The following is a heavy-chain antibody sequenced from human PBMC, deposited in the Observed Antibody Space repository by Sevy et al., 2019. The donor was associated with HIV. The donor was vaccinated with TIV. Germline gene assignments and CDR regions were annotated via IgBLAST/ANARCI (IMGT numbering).Heavy chain of an antibody. CDR3: ARGRGDPRADCFDY. CDR1: GFTFNIYS. V-gene: IGHV3-21*01. J-gene: IGHJ4*02. D-gene: IGHD2-21*02. CDR2: IGGSSSYI. Sequence: GGSLRLSCAASGFTFNIYSMNWVRQAPGKGLEWVSSIGGSSSYIFYADSLKGRFTISRDNAKNSLYLQMNSLRAEDTAVYYCARGRGDPRADCFDYWGQGTLVTVSS.